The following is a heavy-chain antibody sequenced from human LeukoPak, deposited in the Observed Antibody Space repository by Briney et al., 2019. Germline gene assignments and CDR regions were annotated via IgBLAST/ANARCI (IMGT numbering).Heavy chain of an antibody. J-gene: IGHJ6*03. CDR1: GYTFTSYY. CDR3: AREGDIVATIGWMLSYYYYMDV. CDR2: INHSGGST. V-gene: IGHV1-46*03. D-gene: IGHD5-12*01. Sequence: ASVKVSCKASGYTFTSYYMHWVRQAPGQGLEWMGIINHSGGSTSYAQKFQGRVTMTRDTSTSTVYMELSSLRSEDTAVYYCAREGDIVATIGWMLSYYYYMDVWGKGTTVTVSS.